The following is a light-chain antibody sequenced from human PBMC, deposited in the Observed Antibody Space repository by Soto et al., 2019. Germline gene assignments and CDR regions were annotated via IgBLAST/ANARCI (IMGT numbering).Light chain of an antibody. V-gene: IGLV2-14*01. CDR2: EVS. J-gene: IGLJ1*01. CDR3: SSYTSSSTLYG. CDR1: KSDIGVYDF. Sequence: QSALTQPPSASGSPGQSVTISCTGTKSDIGVYDFVSWYQHHPGKAPKLMIYEVSNRPSGVSNRFSGSKSGNTASLTISGLQAEDEAEYYCSSYTSSSTLYGFGAGTKVTV.